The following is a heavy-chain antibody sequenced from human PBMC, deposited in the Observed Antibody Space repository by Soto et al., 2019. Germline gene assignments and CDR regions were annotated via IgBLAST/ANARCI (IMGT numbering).Heavy chain of an antibody. Sequence: QVQLVQSGAEVKKPGASVKVSCKASGYTFTSYGISWVRQAPGQGLEWMGWISAYNGNTNYAQKLQGRVTMTTDTSTSTAYMEMMSLRSDDTDVYYCARGPHPSAYDDFWSGAENWFDPWGQGTLVTVSS. V-gene: IGHV1-18*01. D-gene: IGHD3-3*01. CDR1: GYTFTSYG. J-gene: IGHJ5*02. CDR3: ARGPHPSAYDDFWSGAENWFDP. CDR2: ISAYNGNT.